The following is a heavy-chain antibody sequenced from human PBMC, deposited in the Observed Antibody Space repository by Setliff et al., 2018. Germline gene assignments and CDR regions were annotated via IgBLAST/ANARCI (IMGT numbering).Heavy chain of an antibody. CDR1: GFVFGTYG. Sequence: GASLKISCAASGFVFGTYGMHWVRQAPGKGLDWVASVRFDGTYKVYGDSVKGRFTISRDNSENTLFLQMTSLRPEDTGVYYCAKVKKPLIRGCGFDYWGRGNLVTVSS. CDR2: VRFDGTYK. J-gene: IGHJ4*02. V-gene: IGHV3-30*02. CDR3: AKVKKPLIRGCGFDY. D-gene: IGHD3-10*01.